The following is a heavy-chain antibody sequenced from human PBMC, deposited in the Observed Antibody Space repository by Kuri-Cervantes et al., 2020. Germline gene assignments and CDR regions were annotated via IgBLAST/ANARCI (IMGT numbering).Heavy chain of an antibody. CDR1: GYTLTELS. CDR3: ATVRSGSYYF. Sequence: ASVNVSCKVSGYTLTELSMHCVRQAPGKGLEWMGGFDPEDGETIYAQKFQGIVTMTEDTSTDTAYMELSSLRSEDTAVYYCATVRSGSYYFWVQGTLVTVSS. CDR2: FDPEDGET. V-gene: IGHV1-24*01. D-gene: IGHD1-26*01. J-gene: IGHJ4*02.